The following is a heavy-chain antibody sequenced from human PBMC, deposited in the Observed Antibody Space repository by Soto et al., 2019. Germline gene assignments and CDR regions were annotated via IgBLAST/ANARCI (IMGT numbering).Heavy chain of an antibody. Sequence: EVQLLESGGGLVQPGGSLRLSCAASGFTFSSYAMRWVRQAPVKGLEWVSAISGSGDSTYYADSVKGRFTISRDNYKNTLYLQMTSLRAGARAVYYCASRGSGSNYDYWGQGTLVTVSS. CDR2: ISGSGDST. CDR1: GFTFSSYA. CDR3: ASRGSGSNYDY. J-gene: IGHJ4*02. D-gene: IGHD1-26*01. V-gene: IGHV3-23*01.